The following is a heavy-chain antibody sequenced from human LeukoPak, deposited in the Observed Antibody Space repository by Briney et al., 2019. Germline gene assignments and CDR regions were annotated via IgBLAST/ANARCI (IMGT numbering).Heavy chain of an antibody. J-gene: IGHJ3*02. CDR1: GGSISSYY. CDR2: IYYSGST. D-gene: IGHD2-2*01. Sequence: PSETLSLTCTVSGGSISSYYWSWIRQPPGKGLEWIGSIYYSGSTYYNPSLKSRVTISVDTSKNQFSLKLSSVTAADTAVYYCASYCSSTSCLRRAFDIWGQGTMVTVSS. V-gene: IGHV4-59*05. CDR3: ASYCSSTSCLRRAFDI.